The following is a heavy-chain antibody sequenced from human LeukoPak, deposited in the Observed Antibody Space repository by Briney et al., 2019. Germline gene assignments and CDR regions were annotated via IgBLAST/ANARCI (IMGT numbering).Heavy chain of an antibody. CDR2: ISWNSGSI. J-gene: IGHJ4*02. CDR1: GFTFDDYA. D-gene: IGHD3-22*01. Sequence: GRSLRLSCAASGFTFDDYAMHWVRQAPGKGLEWVSGISWNSGSIGYADSVKGRFTISRDNAKNSLYLQMNSLRVEDTALYYCAQDGGLYYYDSSGYYFWGQGTLVTVSS. V-gene: IGHV3-9*01. CDR3: AQDGGLYYYDSSGYYF.